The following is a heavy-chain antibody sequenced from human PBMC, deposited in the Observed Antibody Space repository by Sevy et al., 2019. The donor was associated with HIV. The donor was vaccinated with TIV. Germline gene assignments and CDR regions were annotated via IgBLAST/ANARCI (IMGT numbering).Heavy chain of an antibody. D-gene: IGHD2-15*01. Sequence: GGSLRLSCAASTFTFSSYTMHWVRQAPGKGLEWVSYIRSGSGTRYYADSVKGRFTISRDNAKNSLFLQMNSLRDEDTAVYYCASRGYCGGGSCYSGPNDYWGQGTLVTVSS. CDR3: ASRGYCGGGSCYSGPNDY. V-gene: IGHV3-48*02. CDR1: TFTFSSYT. CDR2: IRSGSGTR. J-gene: IGHJ4*02.